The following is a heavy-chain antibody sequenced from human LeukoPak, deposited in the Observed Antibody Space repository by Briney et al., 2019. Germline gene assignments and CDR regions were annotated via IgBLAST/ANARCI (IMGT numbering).Heavy chain of an antibody. CDR3: AGALLGYCSSTSCLDY. CDR1: GYTFTDYY. CDR2: INPNSGGT. D-gene: IGHD2-2*01. V-gene: IGHV1-2*02. Sequence: ASVKVSCKASGYTFTDYYIHWVRQAPGQGLEWMGWINPNSGGTKYAQQFQGRVTMTRDTSISTAYMELSRLRSDDTAVYYCAGALLGYCSSTSCLDYWGQGTLVTVSS. J-gene: IGHJ4*02.